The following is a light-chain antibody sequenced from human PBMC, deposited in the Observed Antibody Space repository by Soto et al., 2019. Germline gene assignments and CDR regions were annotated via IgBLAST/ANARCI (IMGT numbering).Light chain of an antibody. CDR1: QGISSY. CDR2: AAS. Sequence: IRMTQSPSSLSASTGDRVTITCRASQGISSYLAWYQQKPGKAPKLLIYAASTLQSGIPSRFSGSGSGTDFTLTISCLQSEDFATYYCQQYYTYPRTFCQGTKVDIK. CDR3: QQYYTYPRT. J-gene: IGKJ1*01. V-gene: IGKV1-8*01.